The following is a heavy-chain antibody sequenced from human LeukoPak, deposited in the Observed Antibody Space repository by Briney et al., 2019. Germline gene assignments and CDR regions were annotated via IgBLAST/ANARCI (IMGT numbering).Heavy chain of an antibody. CDR2: ISTSSSYL. J-gene: IGHJ6*04. D-gene: IGHD3-10*02. CDR1: GFTFSSYS. V-gene: IGHV3-21*01. CDR3: AELGITMIGGV. Sequence: GGSLRLSCAASGFTFSSYSMNWVRQAPGKGLEWVSSISTSSSYLYYADSVKGRFTISRDNAKNSLYLQMNSLRAEDTAVYYCAELGITMIGGVWGKGTTVTISS.